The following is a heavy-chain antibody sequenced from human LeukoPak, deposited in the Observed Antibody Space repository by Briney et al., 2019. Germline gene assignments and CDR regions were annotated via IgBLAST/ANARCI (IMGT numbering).Heavy chain of an antibody. Sequence: GGSLRLSCAVSGFSVSVYWMTWVRQAPGKGLEWVANIKQDGSEKNYVNSVKGRFTISRDNAENSLFLQMNRLRVEDTAVYYCAREWQGGIAAAGTRIEGDYWGQGTLVAVSS. D-gene: IGHD6-13*01. J-gene: IGHJ4*02. CDR2: IKQDGSEK. CDR1: GFSVSVYW. CDR3: AREWQGGIAAAGTRIEGDY. V-gene: IGHV3-7*01.